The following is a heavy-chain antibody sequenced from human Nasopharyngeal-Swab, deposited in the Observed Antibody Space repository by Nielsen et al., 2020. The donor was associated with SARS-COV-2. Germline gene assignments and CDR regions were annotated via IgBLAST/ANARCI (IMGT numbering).Heavy chain of an antibody. V-gene: IGHV1-69*13. D-gene: IGHD3-16*01. CDR1: GGTFSSYA. CDR2: IIPIFGTA. Sequence: SVKVSCKASGGTFSSYAISWVRQAPGQGLEWMGGIIPIFGTANYAQKFQGRVTITADESTSTAYMELSSLRSEDTAVYYCARVRDDYVWGSFPSYFDYWGQGTLVTFSS. CDR3: ARVRDDYVWGSFPSYFDY. J-gene: IGHJ4*02.